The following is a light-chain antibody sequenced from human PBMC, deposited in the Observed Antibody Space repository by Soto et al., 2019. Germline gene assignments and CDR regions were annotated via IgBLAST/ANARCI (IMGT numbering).Light chain of an antibody. CDR2: GAS. V-gene: IGKV3-20*01. CDR3: QQYGRPPK. Sequence: EIALTNAPGTLCATANYKATHSCRASQSVTSNFLAWYQQKPGQAPRLLISGASSRATGIPDRFSGSGSGTDFTLTISRLEPEDFAVYYCQQYGRPPKFGGVTKVEIK. CDR1: QSVTSNF. J-gene: IGKJ4*01.